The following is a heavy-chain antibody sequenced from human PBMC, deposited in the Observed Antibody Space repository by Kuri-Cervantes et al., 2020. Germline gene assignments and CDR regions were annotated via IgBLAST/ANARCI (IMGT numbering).Heavy chain of an antibody. V-gene: IGHV3-30-3*02. CDR1: GFTFSHYA. J-gene: IGHJ4*02. CDR2: ISYDGSNK. D-gene: IGHD4-23*01. Sequence: GESLKISCAASGFTFSHYAVRWVRQAPGKGLEWVAVISYDGSNKYYADSVKGRFTISRDNYKNTLYLQMNSLRAEDTAVYYCAKGRTTVVTRPIPDYWGQGTLVTVSS. CDR3: AKGRTTVVTRPIPDY.